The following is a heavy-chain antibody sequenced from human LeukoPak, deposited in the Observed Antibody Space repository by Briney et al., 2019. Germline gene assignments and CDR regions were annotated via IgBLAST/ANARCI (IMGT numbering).Heavy chain of an antibody. J-gene: IGHJ5*02. CDR1: GGSISSSSYY. CDR2: TYYSGST. CDR3: ASVIVATISVWFDP. D-gene: IGHD5-12*01. V-gene: IGHV4-39*01. Sequence: SETLSLTCTVSGGSISSSSYYWGWIRQPPGKGLEWIGSTYYSGSTYYNPSLKSRVTISVDTSKNQFSLKLSSVTAADTAVYYCASVIVATISVWFDPWGQGTLVTVSS.